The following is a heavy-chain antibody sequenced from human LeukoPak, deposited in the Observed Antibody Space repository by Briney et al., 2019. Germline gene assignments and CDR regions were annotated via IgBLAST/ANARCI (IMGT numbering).Heavy chain of an antibody. CDR2: IYYSGST. J-gene: IGHJ3*02. V-gene: IGHV4-61*01. CDR1: GYSISSSYY. CDR3: ASLYSSSPHDAFDI. Sequence: SETLSLTCSVSGYSISSSYYWSWIRQPPGKGLEWIGYIYYSGSTNYNPSLKSRVTISVDTSKNQFSLKLSSVTAADTAVYYCASLYSSSPHDAFDIWGQGTMVTVSS. D-gene: IGHD6-6*01.